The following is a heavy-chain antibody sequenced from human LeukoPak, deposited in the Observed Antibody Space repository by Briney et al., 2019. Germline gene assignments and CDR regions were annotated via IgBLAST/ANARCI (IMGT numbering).Heavy chain of an antibody. D-gene: IGHD6-6*01. CDR3: ARDSGYSSSFDAFDI. CDR2: INSDGSST. V-gene: IGHV3-74*01. Sequence: GGSLRLSCAASGFTFSSYWMHWVRQAPGKGLVWVSRINSDGSSTSYADSVKGRFTISRDNAKNTLYLQMNSLRAEDTAVYYCARDSGYSSSFDAFDIWGQGTTVTVSS. CDR1: GFTFSSYW. J-gene: IGHJ3*02.